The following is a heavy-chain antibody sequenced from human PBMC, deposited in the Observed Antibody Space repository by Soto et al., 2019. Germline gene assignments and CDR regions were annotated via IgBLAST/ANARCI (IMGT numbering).Heavy chain of an antibody. CDR1: GGTNSSNA. Sequence: CKAPGGTNSSNAMSWARQDTRQGLEWMGGIIPIFGTANYAQKFQGRVTITADESTSTAYMELSSLRSEDTAVYYCARVGVCGGDCYPNNWFDPWGQGTLVTVSS. J-gene: IGHJ5*02. D-gene: IGHD2-21*02. CDR2: IIPIFGTA. V-gene: IGHV1-69*01. CDR3: ARVGVCGGDCYPNNWFDP.